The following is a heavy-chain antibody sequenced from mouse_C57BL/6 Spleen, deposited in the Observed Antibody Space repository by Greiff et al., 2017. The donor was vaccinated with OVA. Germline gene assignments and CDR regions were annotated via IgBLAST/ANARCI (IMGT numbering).Heavy chain of an antibody. Sequence: VKLMESGAELARPGASVKLSCKASGYTFTSYGISWVKQRTGQGLEWIGEIYPRSGNTYYNEKFKGQATLTADKSSSTAYMELRSLTSEDSAVYLCARRGIYDGSSHLYFDDWGTGTTVTVSS. CDR3: ARRGIYDGSSHLYFDD. D-gene: IGHD1-1*01. CDR2: IYPRSGNT. CDR1: GYTFTSYG. V-gene: IGHV1-81*01. J-gene: IGHJ1*03.